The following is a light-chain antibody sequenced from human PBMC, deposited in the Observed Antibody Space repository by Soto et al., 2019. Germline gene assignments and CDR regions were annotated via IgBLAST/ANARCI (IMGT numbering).Light chain of an antibody. V-gene: IGKV1-17*01. CDR1: QGVKTD. CDR2: AAS. CDR3: QQYNSYSPT. Sequence: DIQMTQSPSSVSASVGDRVTITCRASQGVKTDLGWYQQKPGKAPKRLIYAASRLQSGVPSRFSGSGSGTEFTLTISGLQPGDSATYYSQQYNSYSPTFGQGTKVDIK. J-gene: IGKJ1*01.